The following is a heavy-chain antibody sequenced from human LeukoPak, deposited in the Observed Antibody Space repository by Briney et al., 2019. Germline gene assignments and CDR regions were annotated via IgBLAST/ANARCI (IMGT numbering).Heavy chain of an antibody. V-gene: IGHV4-39*07. Sequence: PSETLSLTCTVSGGSISSSSYYWGWIRQPPGKGLEWIGSIYYSGSTYYNPSLKSRVTISVDTSKNQFSLKLSSVTAADTAVYYCARVNPTFDIWGQGTMVTVSS. CDR2: IYYSGST. CDR3: ARVNPTFDI. J-gene: IGHJ3*02. CDR1: GGSISSSSYY.